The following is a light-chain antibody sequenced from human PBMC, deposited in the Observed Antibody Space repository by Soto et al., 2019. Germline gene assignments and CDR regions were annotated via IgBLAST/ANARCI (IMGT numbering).Light chain of an antibody. Sequence: EIVLTQSPGTLSLSPGERATLSCRASRRITYLAWYHQRPGQAPRLLIYSASFRAAGIPDRISGSGSGTDFTLTISRLEPEDFAVYYCQQYDTSPYTFGQGTNLEIK. CDR2: SAS. V-gene: IGKV3-20*01. J-gene: IGKJ2*01. CDR3: QQYDTSPYT. CDR1: RRITY.